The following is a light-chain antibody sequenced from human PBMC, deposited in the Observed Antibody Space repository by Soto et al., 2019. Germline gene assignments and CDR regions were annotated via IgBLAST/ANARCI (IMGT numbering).Light chain of an antibody. Sequence: EIVMTQSPATLPVSPGERATLSCRASQSVSTKLAWYQQKLGQAPRLLICGASTRATGIPARFSGSGSGTEFTLTISSLESEDFAVYYCQQYNKWPPYTFGQGTKVDIK. CDR3: QQYNKWPPYT. J-gene: IGKJ2*01. CDR2: GAS. CDR1: QSVSTK. V-gene: IGKV3-15*01.